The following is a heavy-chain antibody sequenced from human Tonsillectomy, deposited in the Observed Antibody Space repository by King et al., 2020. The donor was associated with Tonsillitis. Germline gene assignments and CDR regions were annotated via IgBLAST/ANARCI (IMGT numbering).Heavy chain of an antibody. CDR3: ARHAPDTVAGTWNWFDP. J-gene: IGHJ5*02. Sequence: QLQESGPGLVKPSETLSLTCTVSGGSISSSSYYWGWIRQPPGQGLEWIGSIYYSGSTYYNPSLKSRVTISVDTSKNQFSLKLSSVTAADTAVYYCARHAPDTVAGTWNWFDPWGQGTLVTVSS. CDR1: GGSISSSSYY. D-gene: IGHD6-19*01. CDR2: IYYSGST. V-gene: IGHV4-39*01.